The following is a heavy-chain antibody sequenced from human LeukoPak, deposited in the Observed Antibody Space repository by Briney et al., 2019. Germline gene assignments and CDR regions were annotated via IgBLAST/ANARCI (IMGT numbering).Heavy chain of an antibody. J-gene: IGHJ5*02. D-gene: IGHD2-2*01. V-gene: IGHV4-39*07. CDR1: GGSISSSSYY. CDR3: ARGSCSSSSCRHRPPPRTFDWFDP. Sequence: SETLSLTCTVSGGSISSSSYYWGWIRQPPGKGLEWIGSIYYSGSTYYNPSLKSRVTISVDTSKNQFSLKLSSVTAADTAVYYCARGSCSSSSCRHRPPPRTFDWFDPWGQGTLVTVSS. CDR2: IYYSGST.